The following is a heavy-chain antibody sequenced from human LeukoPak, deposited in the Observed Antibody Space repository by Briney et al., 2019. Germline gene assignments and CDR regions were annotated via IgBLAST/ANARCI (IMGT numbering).Heavy chain of an antibody. CDR2: IWYGGSNK. J-gene: IGHJ4*02. CDR1: GFTFSSYG. CDR3: ARGAGGRYPFDY. Sequence: PGGSLRLSCEASGFTFSSYGMHWVRQAPGKGLEWVAVIWYGGSNKYYADSVKGRLTISRDNSKNTLYLQMNSLRAEDTAVYYCARGAGGRYPFDYWGQGTLVTVSS. D-gene: IGHD1-26*01. V-gene: IGHV3-33*01.